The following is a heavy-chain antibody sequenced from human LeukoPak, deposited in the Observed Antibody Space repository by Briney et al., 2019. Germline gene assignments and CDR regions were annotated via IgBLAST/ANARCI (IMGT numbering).Heavy chain of an antibody. CDR3: ARGVRDPSTITLVRGPHDY. V-gene: IGHV3-7*01. D-gene: IGHD3-10*01. CDR1: GFTFSSYW. Sequence: PGGSLRLSCAASGFTFSSYWMSWVRQAPGKGLEWVANIKQDGSEKYYVDSVKGRFTISRDNAKNSLYLQMNSLRAGDTAVYYCARGVRDPSTITLVRGPHDYWGQGTLVTVSS. J-gene: IGHJ4*02. CDR2: IKQDGSEK.